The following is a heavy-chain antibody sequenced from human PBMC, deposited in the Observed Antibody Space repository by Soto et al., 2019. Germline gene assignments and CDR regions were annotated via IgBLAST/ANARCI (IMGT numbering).Heavy chain of an antibody. Sequence: GASVKVSCKASGGTFSNHAISWVRQAPGQGPEWMGGIIPLSGTTNYAQKFQGRVTITADESMTTAYMELSSLRYEDTAVYYCVRGPDRSGFYLFDYWGQGTLVTVSS. CDR2: IIPLSGTT. J-gene: IGHJ4*02. V-gene: IGHV1-69*13. CDR3: VRGPDRSGFYLFDY. CDR1: GGTFSNHA. D-gene: IGHD3-22*01.